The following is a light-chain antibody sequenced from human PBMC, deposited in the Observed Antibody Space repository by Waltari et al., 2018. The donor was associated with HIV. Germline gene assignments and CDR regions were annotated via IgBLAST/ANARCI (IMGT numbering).Light chain of an antibody. Sequence: QSALTQPRSVSGSPGQSVTISCTGTASDIGYFDYVSWYQQYPGKAPKFIIYEVFQRPSGVPGRFTASKSGITASLTISGLQDEDEADYYYCSYAGTYTYVFGSGTTVTVL. CDR2: EVF. CDR3: CSYAGTYTYV. J-gene: IGLJ1*01. V-gene: IGLV2-11*01. CDR1: ASDIGYFDY.